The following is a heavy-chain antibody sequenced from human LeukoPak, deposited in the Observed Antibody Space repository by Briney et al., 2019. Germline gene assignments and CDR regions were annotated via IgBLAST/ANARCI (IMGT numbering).Heavy chain of an antibody. CDR3: ARDLGYEAFDY. CDR1: GFTFSTYS. J-gene: IGHJ4*02. CDR2: ISSTSSYI. Sequence: GGSLRLSCAASGFTFSTYSMNWVRQAQGKGLEWVSSISSTSSYIYYADSVKGRFTISRDNAKNSLYLQMNSLRAEDTAVYYCARDLGYEAFDYWGQGTLVTVSS. D-gene: IGHD3-16*01. V-gene: IGHV3-21*01.